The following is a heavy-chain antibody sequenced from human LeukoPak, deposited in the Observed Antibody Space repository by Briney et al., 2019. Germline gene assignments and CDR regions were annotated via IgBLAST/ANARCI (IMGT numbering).Heavy chain of an antibody. CDR1: GYIFTSYY. CDR3: ARAPPYCSSTSCYTNFDY. D-gene: IGHD2-2*02. CDR2: INPSGGST. J-gene: IGHJ4*02. V-gene: IGHV1-46*01. Sequence: ASVKVSCKASGYIFTSYYMHWVRQAPGQGLEWMGIINPSGGSTSYAQKFQGRVTMTRDTSTSTVYMELSSLRSEDTAVYYCARAPPYCSSTSCYTNFDYWGQGTLVTVSS.